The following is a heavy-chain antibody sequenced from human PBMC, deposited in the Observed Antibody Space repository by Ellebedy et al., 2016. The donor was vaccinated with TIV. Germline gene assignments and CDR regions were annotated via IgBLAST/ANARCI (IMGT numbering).Heavy chain of an antibody. V-gene: IGHV2-5*02. D-gene: IGHD5-12*01. CDR1: GFSLSTSGVG. CDR2: IYWGDDK. CDR3: ARKRGYSGYDTLFDY. J-gene: IGHJ4*02. Sequence: SGPTLVKPTQTLTLTCTFSGFSLSTSGVGVGWIRQHPVKALEWLALIYWGDDKLYSPSLKSRPTITKDTSKNQEVLTMTNMDPVDTATYYCARKRGYSGYDTLFDYWGQGTLVTVSS.